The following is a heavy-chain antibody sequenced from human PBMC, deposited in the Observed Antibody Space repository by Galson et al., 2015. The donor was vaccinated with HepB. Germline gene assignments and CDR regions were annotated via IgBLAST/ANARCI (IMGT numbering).Heavy chain of an antibody. J-gene: IGHJ4*02. CDR2: IFYSGST. CDR1: GGSISDYY. D-gene: IGHD2-2*02. CDR3: ARTYTEYFNN. V-gene: IGHV4-59*08. Sequence: SETLSLTCTVSGGSISDYYWSWIRQPPGKGLEWIGCIFYSGSTNYNPSLKSRVTISLDTSKNQFSLELTSMTAADTAIYYCARTYTEYFNNWGQGTLVTVSS.